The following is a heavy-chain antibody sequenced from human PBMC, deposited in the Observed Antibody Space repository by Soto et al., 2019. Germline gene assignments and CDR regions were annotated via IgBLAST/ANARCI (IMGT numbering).Heavy chain of an antibody. CDR1: GYSLTELS. Sequence: VKGSRKVSGYSLTELSMHWVRQAPGKGLEWMGGFDPEDGETIYAQKFQGRVTMTEDTSTDTAYMELSSLRSEDTAVYYCVSFCDYKVAPGIYSDSWGQGILVTV. CDR3: VSFCDYKVAPGIYSDS. J-gene: IGHJ4*02. V-gene: IGHV1-24*01. D-gene: IGHD3-16*01. CDR2: FDPEDGET.